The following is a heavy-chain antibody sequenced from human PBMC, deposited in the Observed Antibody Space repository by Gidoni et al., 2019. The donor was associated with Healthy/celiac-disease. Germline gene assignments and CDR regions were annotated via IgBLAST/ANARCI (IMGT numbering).Heavy chain of an antibody. CDR1: GYTFTSYA. CDR2: INAGNGNT. Sequence: QVQLVQSGAEVKKPGASVKVSCKASGYTFTSYAMHWVRQAPGQRLEWMGWINAGNGNTKYSQNFQGRVTITRDTSASTAYMELSSLRSEDTAVYYCARASAYCGGDCYSREYFQHWGQGTLVTVSS. V-gene: IGHV1-3*01. D-gene: IGHD2-21*01. CDR3: ARASAYCGGDCYSREYFQH. J-gene: IGHJ1*01.